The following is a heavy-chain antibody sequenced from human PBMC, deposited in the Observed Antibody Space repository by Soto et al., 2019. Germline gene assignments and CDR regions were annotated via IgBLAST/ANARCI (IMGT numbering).Heavy chain of an antibody. CDR3: ARSNVDHYGMDV. CDR2: ISYDGSNK. D-gene: IGHD5-12*01. CDR1: GFTFSSYA. Sequence: QVQLVESGGGVVQPGRSLRLSCAASGFTFSSYAMHWVRQAPGKGLEWVAVISYDGSNKYYADSVKGRFTISRDNSKNTLYLQMNSLRAEDTAVYDCARSNVDHYGMDVWGQGTTVTVSS. J-gene: IGHJ6*02. V-gene: IGHV3-30-3*01.